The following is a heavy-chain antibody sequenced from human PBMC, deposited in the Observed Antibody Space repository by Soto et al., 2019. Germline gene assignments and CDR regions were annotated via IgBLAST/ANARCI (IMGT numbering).Heavy chain of an antibody. CDR1: GGSVSSGSYY. CDR2: IYYSGST. V-gene: IGHV4-61*01. D-gene: IGHD6-6*01. J-gene: IGHJ5*02. Sequence: SETLSLTCTVSGGSVSSGSYYWSWIRQPPGKGLEWIGYIYYSGSTNYNPSLKSRVTISVDTSKNQLSLKLSSVTAADTAVYYCARPVGEYSSSRRTNWFDPWGQGTLVTVSS. CDR3: ARPVGEYSSSRRTNWFDP.